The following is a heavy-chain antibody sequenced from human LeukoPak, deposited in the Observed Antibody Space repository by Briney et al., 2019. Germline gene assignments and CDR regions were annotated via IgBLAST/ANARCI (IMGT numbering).Heavy chain of an antibody. CDR2: IIPILGIA. Sequence: SVKVSCKASGGTFSSYTISWVRQAPGQGLEWMGRIIPILGIANYAQKFQGRVTITADKSTSTAYMELSSLRSEDTAVYYCARDRGMLSAYYYYYMDVWGKGTTVTVSS. V-gene: IGHV1-69*04. D-gene: IGHD2-8*01. J-gene: IGHJ6*03. CDR3: ARDRGMLSAYYYYYMDV. CDR1: GGTFSSYT.